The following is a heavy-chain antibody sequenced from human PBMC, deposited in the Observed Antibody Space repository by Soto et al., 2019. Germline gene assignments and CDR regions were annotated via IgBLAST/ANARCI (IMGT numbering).Heavy chain of an antibody. CDR1: GYIFTDYT. D-gene: IGHD3-10*01. Sequence: QVQLVQSGAEVKKSGASVKVSCEASGYIFTDYTIHWVRQAPGQRLELMGWINAGNGDTKYSHQFQGRVTFSRDTSASTVYMELSSLRSEDTAVYYCAREGLVRGVLRGIRFDPWGQGTLDTVSS. V-gene: IGHV1-3*01. J-gene: IGHJ5*02. CDR2: INAGNGDT. CDR3: AREGLVRGVLRGIRFDP.